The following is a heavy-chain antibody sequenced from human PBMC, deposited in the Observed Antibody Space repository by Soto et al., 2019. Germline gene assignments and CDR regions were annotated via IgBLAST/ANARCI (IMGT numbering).Heavy chain of an antibody. CDR1: GGSFSGYY. CDR2: INHIGST. CDR3: ASGIRGLGAAGAVAWFDP. V-gene: IGHV4-34*01. D-gene: IGHD6-13*01. Sequence: SETLSLTCGVYGGSFSGYYWSWIRQPPGKGLEWLGEINHIGSTTYNSALKSRVAMSIDTSKKQFSLKLTSVTVADTAVYYCASGIRGLGAAGAVAWFDPWGQGTLVTVSS. J-gene: IGHJ5*02.